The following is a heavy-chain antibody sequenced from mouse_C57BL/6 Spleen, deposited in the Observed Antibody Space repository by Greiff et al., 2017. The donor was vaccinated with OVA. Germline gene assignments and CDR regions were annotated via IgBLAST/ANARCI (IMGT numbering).Heavy chain of an antibody. Sequence: VKLMESGPELVKPGASVKISCKASGYAFSSSWMNWVKQRPGKGLEWIGRIYPGDGDTNYNGKFKGKATLTADKSSSTAYMQLSSLTSEDSAVYFCARSGPTTVSYAMDHWGQGTSVTVSS. J-gene: IGHJ4*01. D-gene: IGHD1-1*01. CDR3: ARSGPTTVSYAMDH. V-gene: IGHV1-82*01. CDR2: IYPGDGDT. CDR1: GYAFSSSW.